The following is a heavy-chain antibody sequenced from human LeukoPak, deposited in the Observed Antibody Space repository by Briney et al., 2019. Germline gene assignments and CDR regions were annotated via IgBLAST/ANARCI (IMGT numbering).Heavy chain of an antibody. J-gene: IGHJ6*02. CDR2: IYYSGSP. D-gene: IGHD2-2*01. CDR1: GGSISSGGHY. V-gene: IGHV4-31*03. Sequence: SETLSLTCTVSGGSISSGGHYWTSIRQHPGKGVEWIGYIYYSGSPYYNPSLKSRITISLDTSKNQFSLKLSSVTAADTAVYYCARQGWYCSSTSCYEEYYYYGMDVWGQGTTVTVSS. CDR3: ARQGWYCSSTSCYEEYYYYGMDV.